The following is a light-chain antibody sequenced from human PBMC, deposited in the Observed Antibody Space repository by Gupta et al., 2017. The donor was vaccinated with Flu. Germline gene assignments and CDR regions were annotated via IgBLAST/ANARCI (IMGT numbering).Light chain of an antibody. CDR2: STS. CDR3: EQYRQSHQDNFI. Sequence: EIVLTQSPDTLSLSLGERATLSCRANQKVDSSFLAWYQHKPGQAPRLLIYSTSRRANGGGGRFSGSGVGADGAITISRLDPEESEVYYCEQYRQSHQDNFIFGHGTKVHVK. V-gene: IGKV3-20*01. J-gene: IGKJ3*01. CDR1: QKVDSSF.